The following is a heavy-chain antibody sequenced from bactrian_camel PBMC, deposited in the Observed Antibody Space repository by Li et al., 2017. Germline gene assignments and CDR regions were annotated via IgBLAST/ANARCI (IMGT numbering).Heavy chain of an antibody. D-gene: IGHD2*01. V-gene: IGHV3S53*01. J-gene: IGHJ4*01. CDR1: GYTSRLAC. CDR3: AADRRRHGPPSLRPGDYSV. Sequence: VQLVESGGGSVQAGGSLTLSCAVSGYTSRLACMGWFRQAPGKEREGVASLASDGSSIYANSLKGRFSISKDNARNWLDLQMDSLEPGDTARYYCAADRRRHGPPSLRPGDYSVWGQGTQVTVS. CDR2: LASDGSS.